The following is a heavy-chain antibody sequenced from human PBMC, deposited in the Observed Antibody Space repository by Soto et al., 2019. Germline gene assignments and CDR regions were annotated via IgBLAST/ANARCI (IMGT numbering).Heavy chain of an antibody. CDR2: ICPDDSDT. CDR1: GYSFSNYC. V-gene: IGHV5-51*01. CDR3: ARREDVWTGFKGYYFDH. J-gene: IGHJ4*02. D-gene: IGHD3-3*01. Sequence: PGESLKISCKGSGYSFSNYCIAWVRQMSGKGLEWMGIICPDDSDTSYSPSFQGRVTISVDRSISTAYLHWSSLKASDTAMFYCARREDVWTGFKGYYFDHWGQGTLVTVSS.